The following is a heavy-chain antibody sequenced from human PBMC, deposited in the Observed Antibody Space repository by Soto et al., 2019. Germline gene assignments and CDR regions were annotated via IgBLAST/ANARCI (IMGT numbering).Heavy chain of an antibody. V-gene: IGHV1-18*01. D-gene: IGHD3-3*01. CDR3: ARQGITIFGVDDYYYYYMDV. J-gene: IGHJ6*03. CDR2: ISAYNGNT. CDR1: GYTFTSYG. Sequence: QVQLVQSGAEVKKPGASVKVSCKASGYTFTSYGISWVRQAPGQGLEWMGLISAYNGNTNYSQKLQGRVTMTTDTSTHKDYMELRSLRSADTAVYYCARQGITIFGVDDYYYYYMDVWGKGTTVAVSS.